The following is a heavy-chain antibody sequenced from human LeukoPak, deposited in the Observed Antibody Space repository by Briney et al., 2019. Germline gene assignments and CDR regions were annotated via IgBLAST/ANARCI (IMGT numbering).Heavy chain of an antibody. CDR3: ARRVMVRGIAAAGIYIPRYYFDY. Sequence: GESLKISCKGSGYSFISYWIGWVRQMPGKGLEWMGIIYPGDSDTRYSPSFQGQVTISADKSISTAYLQWSSLKASDTAMYYCARRVMVRGIAAAGIYIPRYYFDYWGQGTLVTVSS. V-gene: IGHV5-51*01. CDR1: GYSFISYW. D-gene: IGHD6-13*01. J-gene: IGHJ4*02. CDR2: IYPGDSDT.